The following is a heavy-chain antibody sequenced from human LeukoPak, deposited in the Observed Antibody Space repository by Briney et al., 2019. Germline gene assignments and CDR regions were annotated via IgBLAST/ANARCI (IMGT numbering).Heavy chain of an antibody. CDR1: GGSISSGSYY. J-gene: IGHJ6*04. Sequence: KPSETLSLTCTVSGGSISSGSYYWSWIRQPAGKGLEWNGRIYTSGSTNYNPSLKSRVTMSVDTSKNQFSLKLSSVTAADTAVYYCAREGCSSGICSGMDVWGKGTTVTVSS. V-gene: IGHV4-61*02. CDR2: IYTSGST. D-gene: IGHD2-15*01. CDR3: AREGCSSGICSGMDV.